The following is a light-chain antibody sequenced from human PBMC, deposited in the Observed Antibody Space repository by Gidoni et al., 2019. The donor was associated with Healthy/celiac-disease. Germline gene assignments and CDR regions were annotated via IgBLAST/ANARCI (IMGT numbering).Light chain of an antibody. V-gene: IGKV1-8*01. CDR3: QQYYSYPLT. J-gene: IGKJ4*01. CDR1: QGISSY. Sequence: AIRMTQSPSSFSASTGVRVTITCRASQGISSYLAWYQQKPGKAPKLLIYAASTSQSGVPSRFSGSGSGTDFTLTISCLQSEDFATYYCQQYYSYPLTFGGGTKVEIK. CDR2: AAS.